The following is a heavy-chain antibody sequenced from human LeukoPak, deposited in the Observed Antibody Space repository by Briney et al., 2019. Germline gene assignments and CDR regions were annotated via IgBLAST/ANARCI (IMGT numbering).Heavy chain of an antibody. CDR1: GFTFSSYW. CDR2: IKEDGSEK. Sequence: GGSLRLSCAASGFTFSSYWMSWVRQAPGKGLEWVGNIKEDGSEKYCADSLKGRFTISRDNAKNSLYLQMNSLRAEDTAVYYCVRDVKIFDIGGQGTMVTVSS. J-gene: IGHJ3*02. V-gene: IGHV3-7*01. D-gene: IGHD2/OR15-2a*01. CDR3: VRDVKIFDI.